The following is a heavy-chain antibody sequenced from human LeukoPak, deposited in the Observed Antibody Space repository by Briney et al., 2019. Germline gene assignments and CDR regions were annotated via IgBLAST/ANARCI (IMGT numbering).Heavy chain of an antibody. D-gene: IGHD2-21*02. CDR3: SRDSLSSCGGDCYSGLDV. Sequence: GGSLRLSCAASGFTFSNYWMHWVRQAPGEALMWVSRIKSDGSSTTYADSVKGRFTISRDNAKNTLYLQMYSLRAEDTAVYYCSRDSLSSCGGDCYSGLDVWGQGTTVTVSS. CDR1: GFTFSNYW. J-gene: IGHJ6*02. V-gene: IGHV3-74*01. CDR2: IKSDGSST.